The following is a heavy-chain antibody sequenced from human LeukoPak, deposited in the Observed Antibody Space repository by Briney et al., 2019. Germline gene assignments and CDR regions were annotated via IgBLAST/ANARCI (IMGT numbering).Heavy chain of an antibody. V-gene: IGHV3-23*01. J-gene: IGHJ4*02. Sequence: GGSLRLSCAASGFTFSSYAMYWVRQAPGKGLEWVSAIGGSGGSTYYADSVKGRFTISRDNSKNTLYLQMNSLRAEDTAVYYCAKAGIGGSPLYYFDYWGQGTLVTVSS. CDR3: AKAGIGGSPLYYFDY. D-gene: IGHD2-21*01. CDR2: IGGSGGST. CDR1: GFTFSSYA.